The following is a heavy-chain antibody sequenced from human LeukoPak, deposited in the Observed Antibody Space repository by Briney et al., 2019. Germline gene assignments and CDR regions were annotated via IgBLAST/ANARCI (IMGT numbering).Heavy chain of an antibody. CDR1: GFTFDDYA. J-gene: IGHJ5*02. CDR2: ISWNSGVI. CDR3: ARDRGVVASQGWFDP. V-gene: IGHV3-9*01. D-gene: IGHD2-15*01. Sequence: GGSLRLSCAASGFTFDDYAMHWVRQAPGKGLEWVSGISWNSGVIAYADPVKGRFTISRDNAKNSLYLQMSSLRAEDTALYYCARDRGVVASQGWFDPWGQGTLVTVSS.